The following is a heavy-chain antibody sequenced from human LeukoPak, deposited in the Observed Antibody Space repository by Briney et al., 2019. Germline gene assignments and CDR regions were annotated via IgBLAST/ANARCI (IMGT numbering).Heavy chain of an antibody. CDR2: ISSSSGTI. V-gene: IGHV3-48*01. J-gene: IGHJ4*02. CDR1: AFTFSTYN. Sequence: PGGSLRLSCAASAFTFSTYNMNWVSQAQGKGLEWVSYISSSSGTIYYADSVQGRFTISRDNAKNSLYLQMNTLRAEDTAVYYCARRLTASGKHYFDYWGQGTLVTVSS. CDR3: ARRLTASGKHYFDY. D-gene: IGHD6-13*01.